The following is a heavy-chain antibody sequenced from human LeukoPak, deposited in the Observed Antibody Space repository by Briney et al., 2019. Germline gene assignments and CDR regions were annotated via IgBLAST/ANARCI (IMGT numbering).Heavy chain of an antibody. CDR3: ASGGATYNN. CDR2: IRQDGSEK. J-gene: IGHJ4*02. V-gene: IGHV3-7*01. D-gene: IGHD1-26*01. Sequence: PGGSLRLSCAASGFTFSSYWMSWVRQAPGKGLEWVANIRQDGSEKYYVDSVKGRFTISRDNAKNSLFLQMNSLRAEDTAVYYCASGGATYNNWGQGTLVTVSS. CDR1: GFTFSSYW.